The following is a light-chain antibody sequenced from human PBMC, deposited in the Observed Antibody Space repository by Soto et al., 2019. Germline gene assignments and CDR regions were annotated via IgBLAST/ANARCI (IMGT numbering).Light chain of an antibody. CDR3: AAWNESLTLSIYV. V-gene: IGLV1-44*01. CDR1: SSNIGSNT. J-gene: IGLJ1*01. Sequence: QSVLTQPPSASGTPGQRVTISCSGSSSNIGSNTVNWYQQLPGTAPKLLIYSNNQRPSGVPDRFSGSKSGTSASLAISGLQSEDDVFFNGAAWNESLTLSIYV. CDR2: SNN.